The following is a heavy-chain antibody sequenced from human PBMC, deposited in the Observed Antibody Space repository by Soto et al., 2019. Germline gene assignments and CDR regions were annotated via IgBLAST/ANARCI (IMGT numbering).Heavy chain of an antibody. V-gene: IGHV1-18*01. CDR3: VFWSGPSPQWYYGMDV. J-gene: IGHJ6*02. CDR1: GYTFTSYG. D-gene: IGHD3-3*01. CDR2: ISAYNGNT. Sequence: ASVKVSCKASGYTFTSYGISWVRQAPGQGLEWMGWISAYNGNTNYAQKLQGRVTMTTDTSTSTAYMELRSLRSDDTAVYYWVFWSGPSPQWYYGMDVWGQGTTVTVSS.